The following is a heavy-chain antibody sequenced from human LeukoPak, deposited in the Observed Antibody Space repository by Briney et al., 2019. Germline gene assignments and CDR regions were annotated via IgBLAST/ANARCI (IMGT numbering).Heavy chain of an antibody. D-gene: IGHD3-22*01. J-gene: IGHJ4*02. CDR3: AKTHDSSGYYSPIDC. V-gene: IGHV3-7*01. CDR2: IKQDGSAK. CDR1: GFTFSSYW. Sequence: GGSLRLSCAASGFTFSSYWMSWVRQAPGKGLEGVANIKQDGSAKYYVDSVKGRFTISRDNVKNTLYLQMNRLLTEDTAVYSCAKTHDSSGYYSPIDCWGQGTLVTVSS.